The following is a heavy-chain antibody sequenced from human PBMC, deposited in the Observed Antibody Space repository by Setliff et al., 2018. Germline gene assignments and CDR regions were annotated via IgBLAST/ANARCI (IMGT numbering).Heavy chain of an antibody. CDR2: INGDGTIT. V-gene: IGHV3-74*01. J-gene: IGHJ4*02. Sequence: GGSLRLSCGASGFTFSKYWMYWVRQVPGKGLVWVSRINGDGTITNYADSVKGRFTISRDAAKNSVHLQMNSLRGEDTAVYYCASGDWFYFDCWGQGTLVTVSS. CDR1: GFTFSKYW. CDR3: ASGDWFYFDC. D-gene: IGHD2-21*01.